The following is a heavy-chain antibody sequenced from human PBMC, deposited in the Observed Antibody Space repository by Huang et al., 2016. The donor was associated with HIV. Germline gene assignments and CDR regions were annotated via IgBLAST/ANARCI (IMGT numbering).Heavy chain of an antibody. CDR2: SYPFESKS. CDR1: GYSFSIYW. CDR3: AKGRRAFDV. Sequence: EVQLVQSGAEVKKPGESLKISCTGSGYSFSIYWIAWVRQMPRKGLEWIGISYPFESKSTYRPSFEGHVSISADKSINTVYLHWSSLKASDTAIYYCAKGRRAFDVWGQGTWVTVSS. J-gene: IGHJ3*01. V-gene: IGHV5-51*03.